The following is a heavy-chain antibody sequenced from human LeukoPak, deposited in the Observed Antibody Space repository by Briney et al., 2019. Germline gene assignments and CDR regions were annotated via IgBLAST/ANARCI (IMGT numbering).Heavy chain of an antibody. J-gene: IGHJ6*03. CDR2: IIPIFGTA. CDR1: GGTFSSYA. D-gene: IGHD6-13*01. CDR3: ARAVYSSSWYGSYYYYYYMDV. Sequence: GAPVKVSCKASGGTFSSYAISWVRQAPGQGLEWMGGIIPIFGTANYAQKFQGRVTITADKSTSTAYMELSSLRSEDTAVYYCARAVYSSSWYGSYYYYYYMDVWGKGTTVTVSS. V-gene: IGHV1-69*06.